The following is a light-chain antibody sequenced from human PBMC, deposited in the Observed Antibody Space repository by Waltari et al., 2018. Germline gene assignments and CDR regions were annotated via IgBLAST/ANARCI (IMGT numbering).Light chain of an antibody. CDR1: SSDCGGYDF. J-gene: IGLJ1*01. V-gene: IGLV2-8*01. Sequence: QSALTQPPSASGSPGQSVTISCTGTSSDCGGYDFVSWYQQHPGTAPKVISYDVSQRPSGVPVRFSCSTSGNPASMTVSGLQAEDEADYYCGSYAGSNIFVFGTGTKVTVL. CDR2: DVS. CDR3: GSYAGSNIFV.